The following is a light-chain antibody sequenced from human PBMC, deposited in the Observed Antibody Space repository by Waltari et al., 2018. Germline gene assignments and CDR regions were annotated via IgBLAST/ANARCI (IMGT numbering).Light chain of an antibody. Sequence: QSVLTQPPSASGTPGHRVTISCSGGSSNIGSNAVNWYQQVPGTAPKLLIYSNSRRTSGVPDRFSGSKSGTSASLAISGLQSEDEADYYCATWDDTLNGLVFGTGTKVTV. CDR2: SNS. V-gene: IGLV1-44*01. CDR3: ATWDDTLNGLV. CDR1: SSNIGSNA. J-gene: IGLJ1*01.